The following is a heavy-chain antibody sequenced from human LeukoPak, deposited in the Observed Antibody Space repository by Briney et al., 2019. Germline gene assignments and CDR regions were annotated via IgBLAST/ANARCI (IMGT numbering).Heavy chain of an antibody. Sequence: ASVTVSCKASGYTFTSYAINWVRQATGQGLEWMGWMNPNSGNTGYAQKFQGRVTMTRNTSISTAYMELSSLRSEDTAVYYCARGFLVRGVEYNWFDPWGQGTLVTVSS. CDR3: ARGFLVRGVEYNWFDP. V-gene: IGHV1-8*01. CDR2: MNPNSGNT. J-gene: IGHJ5*02. D-gene: IGHD3-10*01. CDR1: GYTFTSYA.